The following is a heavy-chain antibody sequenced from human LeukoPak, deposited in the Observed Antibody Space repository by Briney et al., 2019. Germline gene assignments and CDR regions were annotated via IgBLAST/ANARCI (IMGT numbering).Heavy chain of an antibody. V-gene: IGHV3-23*01. CDR3: AKDYYGSGTFLDY. CDR2: ISGSGGST. CDR1: GFTFSSYA. D-gene: IGHD3-10*01. J-gene: IGHJ4*02. Sequence: GGSLRLSCAASGFTFSSYAMGWVRQAPGKGLEWVSDISGSGGSTHFADSVTGRFTISRDNSKNTLYLQMNSLRAEDTAIYYCAKDYYGSGTFLDYWGQGTLVTVSS.